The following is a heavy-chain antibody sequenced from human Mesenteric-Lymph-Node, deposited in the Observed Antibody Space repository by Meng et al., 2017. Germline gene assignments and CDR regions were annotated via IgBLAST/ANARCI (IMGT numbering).Heavy chain of an antibody. J-gene: IGHJ4*02. D-gene: IGHD6-19*01. Sequence: QVQLQQWGAGLLKPSETLSHTCAVYGGSLGNDDWDWIRQSPGKGLEWIGEVSHGGTNNYNPSLKSRVSISVETSSNQFSLELTSVTAADTAVYYCATLGLGWSGFDFWGQGTLVTVSS. CDR1: GGSLGNDD. V-gene: IGHV4-34*01. CDR2: VSHGGTN. CDR3: ATLGLGWSGFDF.